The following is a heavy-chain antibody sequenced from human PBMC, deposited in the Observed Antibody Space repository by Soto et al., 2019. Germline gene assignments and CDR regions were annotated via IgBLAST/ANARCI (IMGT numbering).Heavy chain of an antibody. V-gene: IGHV4-39*01. CDR2: IYYSGST. CDR3: ARHRDYYGSGSYYNGVFDP. D-gene: IGHD3-10*01. Sequence: QLQLQESGPGLVKPSETLSLTCTFSGGSISSSSYYWGWIRQPPGKGLEWIGSIYYSGSTHYNPSLKSRVTISVDTSKNQFSLKLSSVTAADTAVYYCARHRDYYGSGSYYNGVFDPWGQGTLVTVSS. CDR1: GGSISSSSYY. J-gene: IGHJ5*02.